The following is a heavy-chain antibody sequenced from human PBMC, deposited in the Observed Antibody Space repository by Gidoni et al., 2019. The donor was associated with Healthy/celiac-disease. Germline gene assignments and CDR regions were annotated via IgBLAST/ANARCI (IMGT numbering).Heavy chain of an antibody. CDR3: AIIAAAGLFDY. V-gene: IGHV4-39*01. J-gene: IGHJ4*02. CDR2: IYYSGST. D-gene: IGHD6-13*01. Sequence: QLQLQESGPGLVKPSETLSLTCTVSGRSISSSSYYWGWIRQPPGKGLEWIGSIYYSGSTYYNPSLKSRVTISVDTSKNQFSLKLSSVTAADTAVYYCAIIAAAGLFDYWGQGTLVTVSS. CDR1: GRSISSSSYY.